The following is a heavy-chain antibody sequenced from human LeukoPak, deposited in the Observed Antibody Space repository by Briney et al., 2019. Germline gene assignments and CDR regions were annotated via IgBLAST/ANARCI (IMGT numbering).Heavy chain of an antibody. J-gene: IGHJ4*02. D-gene: IGHD5-24*01. V-gene: IGHV3-53*01. Sequence: GGSLRLSCATSGFTVSSKYMSWIRQAPGKGLEWVAVVRKVGTTVYIDSVKGRFTISRDTSKNTLNLQMNSLRAEDTAVYYCAREGEKGDGYNHGFDYWGQGILVTVSS. CDR3: AREGEKGDGYNHGFDY. CDR1: GFTVSSKY. CDR2: VRKVGTT.